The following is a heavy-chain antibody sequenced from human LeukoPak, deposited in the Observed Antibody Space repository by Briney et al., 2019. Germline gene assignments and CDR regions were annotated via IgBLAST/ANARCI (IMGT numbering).Heavy chain of an antibody. CDR1: GGSISTYY. D-gene: IGHD3-9*01. CDR2: INHSGST. CDR3: ARGLRYFDWLPYYYGMDV. Sequence: PSETLSLTCTLSGGSISTYYWSWIRQPPGKGLEWIGEINHSGSTNYNPSLKSRVTISVDTSRNQFSLKLSSVTAADTAVYYCARGLRYFDWLPYYYGMDVWGQGTTVTVSS. V-gene: IGHV4-34*01. J-gene: IGHJ6*02.